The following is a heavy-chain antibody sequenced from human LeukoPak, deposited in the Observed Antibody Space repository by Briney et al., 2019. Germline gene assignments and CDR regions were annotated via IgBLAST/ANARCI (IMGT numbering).Heavy chain of an antibody. D-gene: IGHD3-3*01. V-gene: IGHV4-34*01. CDR3: ARDGIAVFGVITGNYYHMDV. Sequence: PSETLSLTCAVYGGSFSGYYWSWIRQPPGKGLEWIGEISHSGGTNYNPSLKSRVTMSVDTSNNQFSLKLKSVTAADTAVYYCARDGIAVFGVITGNYYHMDVWGNGTTVTVSS. CDR1: GGSFSGYY. J-gene: IGHJ6*03. CDR2: ISHSGGT.